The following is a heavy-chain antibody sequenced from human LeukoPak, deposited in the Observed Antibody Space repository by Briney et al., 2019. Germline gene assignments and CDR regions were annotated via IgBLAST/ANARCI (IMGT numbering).Heavy chain of an antibody. V-gene: IGHV3-53*01. CDR2: IYSGGST. CDR1: GFTFSIYW. CDR3: ARDGCSGGSCYYYYYGMDV. J-gene: IGHJ6*02. D-gene: IGHD2-15*01. Sequence: GGSLRLSCAASGFTFSIYWMSWVRQAPGKGLEWVSVIYSGGSTYYADSVKGRFTISRDNSKNTLYLQMNSLRAEDTAVYYCARDGCSGGSCYYYYYGMDVWGQGTTVTVSS.